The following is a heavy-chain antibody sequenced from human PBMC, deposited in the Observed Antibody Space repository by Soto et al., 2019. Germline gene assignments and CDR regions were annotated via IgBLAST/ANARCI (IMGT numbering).Heavy chain of an antibody. CDR2: ISGSGGST. D-gene: IGHD2-15*01. CDR3: ASQDIVVVVAATSLEYFQH. J-gene: IGHJ1*01. CDR1: GFTFSSYA. Sequence: PGGSLRLSCAASGFTFSSYAMSWVRQAPGKGLEWVSAISGSGGSTYYADSVKGRFTISRDNSKNTLYLQMNSLRAEDTAVYYCASQDIVVVVAATSLEYFQHWGQGTLVTVSS. V-gene: IGHV3-23*01.